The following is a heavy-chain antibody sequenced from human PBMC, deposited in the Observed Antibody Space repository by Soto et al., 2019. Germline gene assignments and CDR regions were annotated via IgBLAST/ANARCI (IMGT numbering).Heavy chain of an antibody. V-gene: IGHV4-59*01. CDR1: GGSISSYD. D-gene: IGHD5-12*01. Sequence: SETLSLTGTVSGGSISSYDWSWIRQPPGKGLEWLGYIYYSGITNYNPSLKSRVTISVDTSKNQFSLKLSSVTAADTAVYYCARATWLQSHYYYGMEVCGEGTTVPVCS. CDR3: ARATWLQSHYYYGMEV. CDR2: IYYSGIT. J-gene: IGHJ6*04.